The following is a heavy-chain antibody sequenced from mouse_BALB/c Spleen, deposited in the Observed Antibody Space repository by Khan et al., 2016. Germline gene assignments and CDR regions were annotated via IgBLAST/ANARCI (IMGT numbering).Heavy chain of an antibody. Sequence: VQLQESGPGLVKPSQSLSLTCTVTGYSITSDYTWNWIRQFPGNKLEWMGFISYSGSSSYNPSLKSRISITRDTSKNQFFLQLNSVTTEDTATYFCAVIHYYGYFDYRGQGTTLTVSS. J-gene: IGHJ2*01. V-gene: IGHV3-2*02. CDR2: ISYSGSS. D-gene: IGHD1-2*01. CDR1: GYSITSDYT. CDR3: AVIHYYGYFDY.